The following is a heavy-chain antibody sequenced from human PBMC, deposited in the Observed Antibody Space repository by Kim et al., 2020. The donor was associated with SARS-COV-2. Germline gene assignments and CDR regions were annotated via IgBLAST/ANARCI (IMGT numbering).Heavy chain of an antibody. CDR2: ISAGNDRT. D-gene: IGHD3-10*01. CDR1: GYIFTTYA. Sequence: ASVKVSCKASGYIFTTYAMHWVHQAPGQSPEWMGWISAGNDRTTYSQKFQDRFIITRDISATTVYMDLSSLRSEDTAIYYCARSPGSYPYFDYWGQGVLVSVSS. J-gene: IGHJ4*02. CDR3: ARSPGSYPYFDY. V-gene: IGHV1-3*01.